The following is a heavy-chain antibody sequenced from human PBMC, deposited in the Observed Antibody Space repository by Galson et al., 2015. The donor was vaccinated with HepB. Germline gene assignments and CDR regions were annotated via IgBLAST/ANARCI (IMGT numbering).Heavy chain of an antibody. V-gene: IGHV5-51*01. D-gene: IGHD2-2*01. J-gene: IGHJ6*02. Sequence: QSGAEVKKPGESLKISCQGSGYSFTNYWVAWVRQKPGKGLEWMGIIYPADSDTRYSPSFQGHVAISADKSISTAYLQWSGLKASDTAIYYCARRGTSSSRYYYTLDVWGQGTTVTVSS. CDR3: ARRGTSSSRYYYTLDV. CDR2: IYPADSDT. CDR1: GYSFTNYW.